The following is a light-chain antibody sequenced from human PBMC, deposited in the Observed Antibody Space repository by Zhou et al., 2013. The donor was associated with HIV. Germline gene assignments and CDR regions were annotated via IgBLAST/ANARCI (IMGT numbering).Light chain of an antibody. CDR2: GAS. Sequence: IVLTQSPGTLSLSLGERATFSCRASQSVSSGYLAWYQQKPGQAPRLLIYGASSRATGISDRFSGSGSGTDFTLTISSLQSEDFAVYYCQQYNNWPPYTFGQGTKLEIK. V-gene: IGKV3-20*01. CDR3: QQYNNWPPYT. CDR1: QSVSSGY. J-gene: IGKJ2*01.